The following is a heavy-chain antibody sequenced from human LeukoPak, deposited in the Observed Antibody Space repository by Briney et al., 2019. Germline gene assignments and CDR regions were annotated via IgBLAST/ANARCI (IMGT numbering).Heavy chain of an antibody. V-gene: IGHV3-11*01. CDR3: ARVPRVAATAYFDY. Sequence: PGGSLRLSCAASGFTFSDYYMSWIRQAPGKGLEWVSYISSSGSTIYYADSVKGRFTISRDNAKNSLYLQMSSLRAEDTAVYYCARVPRVAATAYFDYWGQGTLVTVSS. CDR2: ISSSGSTI. J-gene: IGHJ4*02. D-gene: IGHD2-15*01. CDR1: GFTFSDYY.